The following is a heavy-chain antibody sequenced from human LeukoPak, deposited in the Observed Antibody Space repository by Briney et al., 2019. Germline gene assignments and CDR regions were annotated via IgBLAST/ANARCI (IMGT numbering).Heavy chain of an antibody. CDR1: GGTFSSYA. J-gene: IGHJ6*03. Sequence: SVRVSCKASGGTFSSYAISWVRQAPGQGLEWMGGIIPIFGTANYAQKFQGRVTITADKSTSTAYMELSSLRSEDTAVYYCARCLYYYYYMDVWGKGTTVTVSS. CDR3: ARCLYYYYYMDV. V-gene: IGHV1-69*06. D-gene: IGHD5/OR15-5a*01. CDR2: IIPIFGTA.